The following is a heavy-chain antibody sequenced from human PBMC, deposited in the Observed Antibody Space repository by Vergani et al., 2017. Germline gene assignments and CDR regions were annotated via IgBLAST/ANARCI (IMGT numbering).Heavy chain of an antibody. CDR1: GFSFSSHA. Sequence: EVRLLQSGGGLGQPGGSLRLSCEASGFSFSSHAMAWVRQAPGKGLECVAVISGTGGSAYNAKSVKDRFTISRDNSQNTVYLQLKSLTADDTAIYYCARDRNSWGIKDGSLDPWGQGILVTVSS. J-gene: IGHJ5*02. CDR3: ARDRNSWGIKDGSLDP. CDR2: ISGTGGSA. V-gene: IGHV3-23*01. D-gene: IGHD7-27*01.